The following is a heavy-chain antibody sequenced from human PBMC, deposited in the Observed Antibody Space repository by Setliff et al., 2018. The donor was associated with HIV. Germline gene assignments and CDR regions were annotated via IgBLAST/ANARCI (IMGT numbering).Heavy chain of an antibody. J-gene: IGHJ6*03. CDR1: GFTFSNHW. Sequence: GGSLRLSCAASGFTFSNHWMHWVRLVPGKGLVWVSRISTDATDKNYADSVKGRFTISRDNTKNTLYLQMNSLRAEDTAVYYCAKESGLYSNYKSYYYMDVWGKGTTVTVSS. V-gene: IGHV3-74*01. D-gene: IGHD4-4*01. CDR2: ISTDATDK. CDR3: AKESGLYSNYKSYYYMDV.